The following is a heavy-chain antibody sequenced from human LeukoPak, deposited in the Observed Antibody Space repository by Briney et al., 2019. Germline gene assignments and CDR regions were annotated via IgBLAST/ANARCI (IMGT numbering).Heavy chain of an antibody. CDR3: AKEAGHRNAFDI. D-gene: IGHD2-21*01. CDR2: ISWNSGSI. J-gene: IGHJ3*02. V-gene: IGHV3-9*01. CDR1: GFTFDDYA. Sequence: QTGRSLRLSCAASGFTFDDYAMHWVRQAPGKGLEWGSGISWNSGSIGYADPVKGRFTISRDNAKNSLYLQMNSLRAEDTALYYCAKEAGHRNAFDIWGQGTMVTVSS.